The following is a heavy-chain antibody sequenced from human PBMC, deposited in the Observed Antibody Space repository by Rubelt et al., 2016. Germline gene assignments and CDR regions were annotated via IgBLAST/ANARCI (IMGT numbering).Heavy chain of an antibody. V-gene: IGHV1-8*01. CDR2: MNTNSGNT. J-gene: IGHJ6*02. D-gene: IGHD3-3*01. CDR1: GYTLTSYD. CDR3: ARLSITIFGVAVYYYGMDV. Sequence: QVQLVQSGAEVKKPGASVKVSCKASGYTLTSYDINWVRQATGQGLEWMGWMNTNSGNTGYAQKFQGRVTMTRNTSISTAYIELISLISEDAAFYYCARLSITIFGVAVYYYGMDVWGQGTTVTVSS.